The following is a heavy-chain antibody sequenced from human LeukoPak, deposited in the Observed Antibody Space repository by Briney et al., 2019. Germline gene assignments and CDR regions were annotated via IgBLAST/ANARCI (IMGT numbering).Heavy chain of an antibody. D-gene: IGHD6-6*01. Sequence: ASVKVSCKASGYTFTGYYMHWVRQAPGQGLEWMGWINPNSGGTNYAQKFQGRVTMTRDTSISTAYMELSRLRSDDTAVYYCACPSSMAARPASPFDYWGQGTLVTVSS. CDR3: ACPSSMAARPASPFDY. J-gene: IGHJ4*02. CDR2: INPNSGGT. V-gene: IGHV1-2*02. CDR1: GYTFTGYY.